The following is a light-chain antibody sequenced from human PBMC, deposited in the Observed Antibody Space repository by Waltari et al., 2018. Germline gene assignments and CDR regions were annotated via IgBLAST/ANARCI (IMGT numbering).Light chain of an antibody. CDR2: GKD. CDR1: SLRTSY. CDR3: SSRNGRANEVV. J-gene: IGLJ3*02. Sequence: ALGQTVRFTCQGDSLRTSYASWYQLKPGQAPVVVIYGKDKRPSGIPDRISGYSSGTTSSLTITGAQAEDEADYYCSSRNGRANEVVFAGGTKVTVL. V-gene: IGLV3-19*01.